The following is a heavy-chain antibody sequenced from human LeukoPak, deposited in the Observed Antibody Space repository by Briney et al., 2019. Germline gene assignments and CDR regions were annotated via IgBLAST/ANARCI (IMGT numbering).Heavy chain of an antibody. V-gene: IGHV3-30*09. Sequence: PGGSLRLSCAASGFTFSAYAMGWVRQAPGKGLEWVAVISYAGSNKYYADSVKGRFGISRDNVKNTLYLQMNSLRAEDTAVYFCAREQPGPWGQGTLVTVSS. J-gene: IGHJ5*02. CDR2: ISYAGSNK. CDR3: AREQPGP. D-gene: IGHD6-13*01. CDR1: GFTFSAYA.